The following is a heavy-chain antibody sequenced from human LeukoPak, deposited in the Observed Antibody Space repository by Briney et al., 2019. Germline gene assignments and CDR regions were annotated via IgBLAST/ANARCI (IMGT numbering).Heavy chain of an antibody. CDR2: IVYSGAYT. Sequence: GGSLRLSCAASGFIFSNYAMSWDRHAPGEGLEWVSTIVYSGAYTYYADSVKDRFTISRDNSKNTLYMQMNSLRAEDTAIYYCAKVPYSDYGSGRPPFMDVWGQGTTVAVS. CDR1: GFIFSNYA. V-gene: IGHV3-23*01. CDR3: AKVPYSDYGSGRPPFMDV. J-gene: IGHJ6*02. D-gene: IGHD3-10*01.